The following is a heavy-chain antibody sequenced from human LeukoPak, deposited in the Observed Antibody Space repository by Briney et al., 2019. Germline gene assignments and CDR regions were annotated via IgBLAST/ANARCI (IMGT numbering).Heavy chain of an antibody. J-gene: IGHJ3*02. V-gene: IGHV1-58*02. D-gene: IGHD5-18*01. Sequence: SVKVSCKASGFTFTSSAMQWVRQARGQRLEWIGWIVVGSGNTNYAQKFKERVTISRDMSTSTAYMELSSLRSEDTAVYYCAANVDTAMGDAFDIWGQGTMVTVSS. CDR3: AANVDTAMGDAFDI. CDR2: IVVGSGNT. CDR1: GFTFTSSA.